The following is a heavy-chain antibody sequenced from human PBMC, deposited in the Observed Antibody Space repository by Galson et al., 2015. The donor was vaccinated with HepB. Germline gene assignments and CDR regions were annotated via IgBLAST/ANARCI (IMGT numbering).Heavy chain of an antibody. CDR1: GYTFTGYY. D-gene: IGHD4-17*01. V-gene: IGHV1-2*06. CDR3: ARVGYGDDPEIPSFDY. J-gene: IGHJ4*02. CDR2: INPNSGGT. Sequence: SVKVSCKASGYTFTGYYIHWVRQAPGQGLEWMGRINPNSGGTNHAQKFQGRVSMTRDTSISTAYMELRSLRSDDTAVYYCARVGYGDDPEIPSFDYWGQGTLVTVSS.